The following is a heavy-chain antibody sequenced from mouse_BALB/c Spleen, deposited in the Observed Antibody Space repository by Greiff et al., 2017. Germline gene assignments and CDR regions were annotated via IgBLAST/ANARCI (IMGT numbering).Heavy chain of an antibody. D-gene: IGHD4-1*01. V-gene: IGHV3-2*02. CDR3: ARGELGQRPAWFAY. Sequence: EVQLQESGPGLVKPSQSLSLTCTVSGYSITSYYAWFWIRQFPGNKLEWMGYISYSGSTSYNPSLKSRISITRDTSKNQFFLQLNSVTTEDTATYYCARGELGQRPAWFAYWGQGTLVTVSA. J-gene: IGHJ3*01. CDR1: GYSITSYYA. CDR2: ISYSGST.